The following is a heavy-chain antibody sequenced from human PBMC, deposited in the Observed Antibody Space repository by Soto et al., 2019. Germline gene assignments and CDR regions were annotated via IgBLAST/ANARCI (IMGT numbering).Heavy chain of an antibody. J-gene: IGHJ5*02. CDR3: ARDLEAYYYDSSGFNWFDP. Sequence: PSESLSLTCTVSVGSISSYYWSWIRQPAGKGLEWIGRIYTSGSTNYNPSLKSRVTMSVDTSKNQFSLKLSSVTAADTAVYYCARDLEAYYYDSSGFNWFDPWGQGTLVTVSS. D-gene: IGHD3-22*01. CDR1: VGSISSYY. V-gene: IGHV4-4*07. CDR2: IYTSGST.